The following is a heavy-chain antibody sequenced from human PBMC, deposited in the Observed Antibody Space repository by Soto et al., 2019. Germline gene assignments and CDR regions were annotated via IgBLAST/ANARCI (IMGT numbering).Heavy chain of an antibody. J-gene: IGHJ4*01. CDR2: IKSKTDGGTT. D-gene: IGHD3-22*01. V-gene: IGHV3-15*01. Sequence: PGGSLRLSCAASGFTFSNAWMSWVRQAPGKGLEWVGRIKSKTDGGTTDYAAPVKGRFTISRDDSKNTLYLKMNSLKTEDTAVYYCTTSAESDYYDSSGYYYNIAEAEFDYWGRGTLVTVPS. CDR1: GFTFSNAW. CDR3: TTSAESDYYDSSGYYYNIAEAEFDY.